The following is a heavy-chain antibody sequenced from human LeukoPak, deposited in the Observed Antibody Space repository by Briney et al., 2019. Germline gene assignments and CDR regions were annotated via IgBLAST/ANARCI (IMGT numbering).Heavy chain of an antibody. Sequence: GASVKVSCKASGYTFTSYDINWVRQAPGKGLEWMGGFDPEDGETIYAQKFQGRVTMTEDTSTDTAYMELSSLRSEDTAVYYCAILGGSYFYWGQGTLVTVSS. V-gene: IGHV1-24*01. CDR3: AILGGSYFY. CDR1: GYTFTSYD. J-gene: IGHJ4*02. D-gene: IGHD1-26*01. CDR2: FDPEDGET.